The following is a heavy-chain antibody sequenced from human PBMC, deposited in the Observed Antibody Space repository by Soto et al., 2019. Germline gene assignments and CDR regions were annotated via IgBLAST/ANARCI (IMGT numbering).Heavy chain of an antibody. J-gene: IGHJ4*02. D-gene: IGHD3-22*01. Sequence: ASVKVSCKASGYTFTSYGMSWVRQAPGQGLEWMGWISAYNGNTNYAQKLQGRVTMTTDTSTSTAYMELRSLRSDDTAVYYCAREVRDSSGYFNDYWGQGTLVTVSS. V-gene: IGHV1-18*01. CDR1: GYTFTSYG. CDR3: AREVRDSSGYFNDY. CDR2: ISAYNGNT.